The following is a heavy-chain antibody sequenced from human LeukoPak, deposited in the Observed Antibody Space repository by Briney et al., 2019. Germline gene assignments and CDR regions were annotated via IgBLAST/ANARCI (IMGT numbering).Heavy chain of an antibody. CDR1: GGSISSYY. D-gene: IGHD3-3*01. V-gene: IGHV4-59*08. CDR3: ARHGHYDFWSGYQPDYYYYYMDV. Sequence: SETLSLTCTVSGGSISSYYWSWIRQPPGKGLEWIGYIYYSGSTNYNPSPKSRVTISVGTSKNQFSLKLSSVTAADTAVYYCARHGHYDFWSGYQPDYYYYYMDVWGKGTTVTVSS. CDR2: IYYSGST. J-gene: IGHJ6*03.